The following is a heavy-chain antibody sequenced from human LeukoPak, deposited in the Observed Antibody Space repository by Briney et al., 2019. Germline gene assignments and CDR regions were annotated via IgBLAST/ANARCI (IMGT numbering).Heavy chain of an antibody. CDR2: ISGSDGNT. CDR1: GFTFSSYV. CDR3: ARLADY. J-gene: IGHJ4*02. V-gene: IGHV3-23*01. Sequence: GGSLRLSCAASGFTFSSYVLSWVRQAPGKGLEWVSTISGSDGNTYYADSVKGRFAISRDNSKNTLYLQMNSLRAEDTAVYYCARLADYWGQGTLVTVSS.